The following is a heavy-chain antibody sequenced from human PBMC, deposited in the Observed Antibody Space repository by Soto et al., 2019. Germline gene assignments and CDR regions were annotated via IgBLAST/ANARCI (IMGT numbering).Heavy chain of an antibody. J-gene: IGHJ4*02. V-gene: IGHV2-5*01. Sequence: TLSLTCTVSGGSISSSSYYWGWIRQPPGKGLEWLAHVYWNDAKYYSLSLKTRLTITEDTSKNQVVLTMTNMDPVDTATYFCAHLNTRGYYFDYWGQGALVTVSS. CDR2: VYWNDAK. CDR3: AHLNTRGYYFDY. CDR1: GGSISSSSYY.